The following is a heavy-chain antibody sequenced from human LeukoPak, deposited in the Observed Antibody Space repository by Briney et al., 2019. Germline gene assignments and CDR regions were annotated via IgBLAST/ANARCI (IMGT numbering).Heavy chain of an antibody. J-gene: IGHJ6*03. CDR2: ICSSSSTI. D-gene: IGHD4-17*01. CDR1: GFTFSSYY. Sequence: GGSLRLSCAASGFTFSSYYMNWVRQAPGKGLEWVSYICSSSSTIYYADSVKGRFTISRDNAKNSLYLQMNSLRAEDTAVYYCTNYGVYTGYYFMDVWGKGTTVTVSS. CDR3: TNYGVYTGYYFMDV. V-gene: IGHV3-48*01.